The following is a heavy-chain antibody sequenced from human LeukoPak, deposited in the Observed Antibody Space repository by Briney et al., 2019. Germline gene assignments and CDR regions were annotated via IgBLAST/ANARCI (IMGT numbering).Heavy chain of an antibody. D-gene: IGHD3-10*01. Sequence: GGSLRLSCGASGFTFGSYGMHWVRQAPGKGLEWVAFIRYDGSNKYYADSVKGRFTISRDNSKNTLHLQMNSLRAADTAVYYCAKGLMVRGAPLDYYYYMDVWGKGTTVTISS. J-gene: IGHJ6*03. CDR2: IRYDGSNK. CDR3: AKGLMVRGAPLDYYYYMDV. CDR1: GFTFGSYG. V-gene: IGHV3-30*02.